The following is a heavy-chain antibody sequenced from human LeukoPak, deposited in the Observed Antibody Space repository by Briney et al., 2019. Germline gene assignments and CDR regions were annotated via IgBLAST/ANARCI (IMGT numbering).Heavy chain of an antibody. CDR2: ISSSSSYI. CDR3: ASYPSLGYSSSSGPRPAHYYYYMDV. CDR1: GFTFSSNS. V-gene: IGHV3-21*01. D-gene: IGHD6-6*01. J-gene: IGHJ6*03. Sequence: PGGSLRLSCAASGFTFSSNSMNWVRQAPGKGLEWVSSISSSSSYIYYADSVKGRFTISRDNAKNSLYLQMNSLRAEDTAVYYCASYPSLGYSSSSGPRPAHYYYYMDVWGKGTTVTVSS.